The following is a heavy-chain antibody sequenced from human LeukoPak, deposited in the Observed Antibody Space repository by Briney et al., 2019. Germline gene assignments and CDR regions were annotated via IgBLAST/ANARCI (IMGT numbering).Heavy chain of an antibody. CDR2: IYPGDSDT. J-gene: IGHJ4*02. V-gene: IGHV5-51*01. CDR1: GYSFNTHW. CDR3: ARLGTSDKEFDS. D-gene: IGHD3-22*01. Sequence: GESLKISCNASGYSFNTHWIGWVRQMPGKGLQWMGIIYPGDSDTKFSPSFEGQVTMSADKSITTAYLQWASLKASDTGIYYCARLGTSDKEFDSWGPGTLGIVSS.